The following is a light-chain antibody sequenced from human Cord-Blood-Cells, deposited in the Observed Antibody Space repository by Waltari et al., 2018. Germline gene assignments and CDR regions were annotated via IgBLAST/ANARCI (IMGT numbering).Light chain of an antibody. CDR3: QQYYSTPPT. CDR2: WVS. CDR1: QSVLYSSNNKNY. Sequence: DIVMTQSPDSLAVSLGERATINCKSSQSVLYSSNNKNYLAWYQQKPGQPPKLLIYWVSTRGSGVPDRFSGGGSGTDFTLTISSLQAEDVAVYYCQQYYSTPPTFGQGTKVEIK. V-gene: IGKV4-1*01. J-gene: IGKJ1*01.